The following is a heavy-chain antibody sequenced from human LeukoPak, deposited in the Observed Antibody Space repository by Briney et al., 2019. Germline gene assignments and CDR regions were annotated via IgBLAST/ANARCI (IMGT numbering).Heavy chain of an antibody. Sequence: ASVKVSCKASGYTFTSYDINWVRQATGQGLEWMGWMNPNSGITGYAQKFQGRVTMTRNTSISTAYMELSSLRSEETGVYYCARGMVVVPSAYYYGMDVWGQGTTVTVSS. D-gene: IGHD2-2*01. CDR3: ARGMVVVPSAYYYGMDV. J-gene: IGHJ6*02. CDR2: MNPNSGIT. V-gene: IGHV1-8*01. CDR1: GYTFTSYD.